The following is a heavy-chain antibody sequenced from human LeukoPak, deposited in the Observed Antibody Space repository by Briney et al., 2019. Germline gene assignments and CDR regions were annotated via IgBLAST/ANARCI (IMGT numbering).Heavy chain of an antibody. J-gene: IGHJ6*02. V-gene: IGHV3-74*01. Sequence: GGSLRLSCAASGFTFSSYWMHWVRQAPGKGLVWVSRINSDGSSTSYADSVKGRFTISRDNAKNTLYLQMNSLRAEDTAVYYCARDRYYGSGSYYLNYYYYYGMDVWGQGTTVTVSS. CDR2: INSDGSST. CDR3: ARDRYYGSGSYYLNYYYYYGMDV. CDR1: GFTFSSYW. D-gene: IGHD3-10*01.